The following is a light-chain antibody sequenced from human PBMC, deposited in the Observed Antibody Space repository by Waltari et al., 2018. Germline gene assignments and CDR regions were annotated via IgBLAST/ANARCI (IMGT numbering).Light chain of an antibody. CDR3: SAYTSSSSRV. CDR2: DVS. Sequence: QSALTQPASVSGSPGQSITISCTGTSSDIGGHHYVSWYQQHPGKAPKLMIYDVSKRFSGISNRFSGAKSANTASLTISGRQAEDEADYYCSAYTSSSSRVFGTGTRVTVL. V-gene: IGLV2-14*03. J-gene: IGLJ1*01. CDR1: SSDIGGHHY.